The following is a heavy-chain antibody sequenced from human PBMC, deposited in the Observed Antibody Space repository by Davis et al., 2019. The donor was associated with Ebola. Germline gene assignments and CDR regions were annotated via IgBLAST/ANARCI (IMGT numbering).Heavy chain of an antibody. Sequence: PSETLSLTCTVSGGSISSYYWSWIRQPAGKGLEWIGRIYTSGSTNYNPSLKSRVTMSVDTSKNQFSLKLSSVTAADTAVYYCARDKDSPYDSSGGDAFDIWGQGTMVTVSS. V-gene: IGHV4-4*07. J-gene: IGHJ3*02. CDR2: IYTSGST. CDR3: ARDKDSPYDSSGGDAFDI. D-gene: IGHD3-22*01. CDR1: GGSISSYY.